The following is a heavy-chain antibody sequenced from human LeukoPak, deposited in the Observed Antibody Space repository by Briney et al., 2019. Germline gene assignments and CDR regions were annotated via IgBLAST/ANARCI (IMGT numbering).Heavy chain of an antibody. CDR2: IKSKTDGGTT. V-gene: IGHV3-15*01. CDR3: TTDLIDDYGDYVNDY. CDR1: GFTFSNAR. Sequence: PGGSLRLSCAASGFTFSNARMSWVRQAPGKGLEWVGRIKSKTDGGTTDYAAPVKGRFTISRDDSKNTLYLQMNSLKTEDTAVYYCTTDLIDDYGDYVNDYWGQGTLVTVSS. D-gene: IGHD4-17*01. J-gene: IGHJ4*02.